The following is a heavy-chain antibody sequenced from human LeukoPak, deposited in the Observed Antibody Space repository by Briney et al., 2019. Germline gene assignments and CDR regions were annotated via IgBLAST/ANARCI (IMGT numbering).Heavy chain of an antibody. CDR2: IDTYSGDT. CDR1: GYTFTTYG. Sequence: ASVKVSCKASGYTFTTYGITCVRQAPRQGLEWMGWIDTYSGDTNYAQTVQGRVTMTTDTSTSTVYMELRSLRSDDTAVYYCARVHPSGSYHKYWGQGTLVTVSS. V-gene: IGHV1-18*01. D-gene: IGHD3-10*01. J-gene: IGHJ4*02. CDR3: ARVHPSGSYHKY.